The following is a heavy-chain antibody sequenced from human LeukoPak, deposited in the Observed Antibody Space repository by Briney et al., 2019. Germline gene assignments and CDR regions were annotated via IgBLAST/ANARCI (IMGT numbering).Heavy chain of an antibody. CDR1: GFTFTNCW. D-gene: IGHD6-6*01. J-gene: IGHJ4*02. CDR2: IKQDGSVK. CDR3: ARIGYSSSSLDF. Sequence: GGSLRLSCAASGFTFTNCWMTWVRQAPGKGLEWVANIKQDGSVKYYVDSVKGRFTISRDNAKNSLYLQMNSLRAEDTAVYNCARIGYSSSSLDFWGRGTLVTVSS. V-gene: IGHV3-7*03.